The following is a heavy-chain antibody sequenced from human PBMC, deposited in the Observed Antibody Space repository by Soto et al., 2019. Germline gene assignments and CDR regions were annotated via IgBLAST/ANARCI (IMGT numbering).Heavy chain of an antibody. CDR2: VYTTGST. V-gene: IGHV4-4*07. D-gene: IGHD3-3*02. Sequence: PSETLSLTCTVTGGSINTYYWSWIRQSAGKGLEWIGRVYTTGSTNYNPSLKSRVTISVDTSRNQFSLSLRSVTAADTAVYYCARGFNFIFDDFADMRWNFDPWGQGTLVTAPQ. J-gene: IGHJ5*02. CDR3: ARGFNFIFDDFADMRWNFDP. CDR1: GGSINTYY.